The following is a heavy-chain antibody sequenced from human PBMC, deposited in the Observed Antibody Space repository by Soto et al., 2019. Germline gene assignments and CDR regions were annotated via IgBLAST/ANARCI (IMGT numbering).Heavy chain of an antibody. CDR3: AKDNDLDRDGPFDY. CDR1: GFSFDDYG. Sequence: EVQLVESGGGSVQPGRSLRLSCAASGFSFDDYGMHWVRQGPGKGLEWVSGISLNSGDIYYADSVKGRFTISRDNAKRSLYLQMNSLRTEDTAFYYCAKDNDLDRDGPFDYWGQGILVTVSS. CDR2: ISLNSGDI. J-gene: IGHJ4*02. D-gene: IGHD2-2*03. V-gene: IGHV3-9*01.